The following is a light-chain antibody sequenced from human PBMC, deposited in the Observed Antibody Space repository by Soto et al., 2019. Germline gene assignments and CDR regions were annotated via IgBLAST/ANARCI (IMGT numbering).Light chain of an antibody. Sequence: QSVLTQPPSTSGTPGQRVTISCSGGSSNVGVNPVNWYQQFPGSAPRLLIYANDQRPSGVPGRCSGSKSGTSASLAISGLQSEDGADYSCAAWGDNVYGLALGGGTKLTVL. CDR2: AND. J-gene: IGLJ2*01. V-gene: IGLV1-44*01. CDR1: SSNVGVNP. CDR3: AAWGDNVYGLA.